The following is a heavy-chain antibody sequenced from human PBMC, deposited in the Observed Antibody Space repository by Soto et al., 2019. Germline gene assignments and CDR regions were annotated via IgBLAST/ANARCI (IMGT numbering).Heavy chain of an antibody. CDR1: GFALSYYY. Sequence: GGSLRLSCAASGFALSYYYMTWIRQTPGKGLEWVAHIDGRSDNIGYADSVKGRFTISRDNARNSLFLQMNSVTADDTGVYFCTKGGRTTSYYWEYWGPGALVTVSS. CDR3: TKGGRTTSYYWEY. J-gene: IGHJ1*01. D-gene: IGHD3-10*01. V-gene: IGHV3-11*06. CDR2: IDGRSDNI.